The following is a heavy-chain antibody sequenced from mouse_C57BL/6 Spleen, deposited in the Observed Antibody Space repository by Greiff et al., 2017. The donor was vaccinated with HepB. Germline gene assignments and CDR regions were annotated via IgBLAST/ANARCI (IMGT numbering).Heavy chain of an antibody. D-gene: IGHD3-3*01. CDR2: INPNYGTT. J-gene: IGHJ2*01. Sequence: VQLQQSGPELVKPGASVKISCKASGYSFTDYNMNWVKQSNGKSLEWIGAINPNYGTTSYNQKFKGKATLTVDQSSSTAYMQLNSLTSEDSAVYYCARSCKTGTLYYFDYWGQGTTLTVSS. CDR3: ARSCKTGTLYYFDY. CDR1: GYSFTDYN. V-gene: IGHV1-39*01.